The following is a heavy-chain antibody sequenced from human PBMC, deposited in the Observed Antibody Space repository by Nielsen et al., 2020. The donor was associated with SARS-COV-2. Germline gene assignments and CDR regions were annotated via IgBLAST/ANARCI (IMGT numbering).Heavy chain of an antibody. CDR3: ATVSTMAKMDV. V-gene: IGHV1-24*01. CDR2: FDPEDGER. D-gene: IGHD3-10*01. J-gene: IGHJ6*02. CDR1: RYTLTELP. Sequence: ASVKVSCKVSRYTLTELPIHWVRQAPGKGLEWMGGFDPEDGERIFAQQFQGRVTMTGDTSTDTAYMELTSLRSEDTAVYYCATVSTMAKMDVWGQGTTVTVSS.